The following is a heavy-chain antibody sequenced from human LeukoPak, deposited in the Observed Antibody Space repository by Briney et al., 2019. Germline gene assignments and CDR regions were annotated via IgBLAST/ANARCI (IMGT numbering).Heavy chain of an antibody. CDR3: AKGFRQFDP. V-gene: IGHV3-7*03. CDR2: IKRDASEK. J-gene: IGHJ5*02. Sequence: GGSLRLSCAASGFTFRTYWMSWVRQAPGKGLEWVASIKRDASEKYYVDSVKGRFTISRDNAKNTLYLQMNSLRAEDTAVYYCAKGFRQFDPWGQGTLVTVSS. CDR1: GFTFRTYW.